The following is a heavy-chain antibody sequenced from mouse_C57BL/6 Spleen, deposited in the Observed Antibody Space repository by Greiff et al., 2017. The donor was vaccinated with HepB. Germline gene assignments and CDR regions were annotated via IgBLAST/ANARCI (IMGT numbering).Heavy chain of an antibody. CDR3: ARGNSNPYYFDV. CDR2: IDPADGDT. V-gene: IGHV14-2*01. J-gene: IGHJ2*01. CDR1: GYNINDYY. D-gene: IGHD2-5*01. Sequence: VQLQQSGAELVKPGASVKLSCTASGYNINDYYMHWVKQRPGQGLEWIGRIDPADGDTKYTQKFQGKATITADTSSNTAYLQLSSLTSEDTAVYYCARGNSNPYYFDVWGPGTTLTVSS.